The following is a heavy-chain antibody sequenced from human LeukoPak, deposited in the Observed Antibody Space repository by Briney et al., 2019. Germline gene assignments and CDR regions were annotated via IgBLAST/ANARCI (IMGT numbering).Heavy chain of an antibody. V-gene: IGHV4-4*02. CDR1: GGSITQTNY. CDR2: VNLQGST. J-gene: IGHJ4*02. Sequence: SETLSLTCDVSGGSITQTNYWTWVRPPPGKGLEWIGEVNLQGSTNYNPSLMRRVAISVDTSANHVYLQLTSVTAADTAVYYCAREGGPYRPLDYSGQGTLVSVSS. CDR3: AREGGPYRPLDY.